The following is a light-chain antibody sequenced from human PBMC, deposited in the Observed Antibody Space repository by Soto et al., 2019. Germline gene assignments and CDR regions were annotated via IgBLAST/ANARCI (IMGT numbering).Light chain of an antibody. CDR2: QDN. Sequence: NFMLTQPHSVSESPGKTVTISCTRSSGSIASSYVQWYQQRPGSSPTTVIYQDNERPSGVPDRFSGSIDSSSNSASLTIDELKTEDEADYYCHSYDSTYHYVFGTGTKLTVL. V-gene: IGLV6-57*01. J-gene: IGLJ1*01. CDR1: SGSIASSY. CDR3: HSYDSTYHYV.